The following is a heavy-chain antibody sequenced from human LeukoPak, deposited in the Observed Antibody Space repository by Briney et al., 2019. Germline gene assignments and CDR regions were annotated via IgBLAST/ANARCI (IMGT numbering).Heavy chain of an antibody. CDR3: ARGQYTSSWFSSRD. Sequence: GGSLRLSCAASGFSFSSYWMHWVRQAPGKGLVWVSRIKTDGSSLDGSSTSYADSVKGRFTISRDNAKNTLYLQMDSLRAEDTAVYYCARGQYTSSWFSSRDWGQGTLVTVSS. CDR2: IKTDGSSLDGSST. D-gene: IGHD6-13*01. V-gene: IGHV3-74*01. CDR1: GFSFSSYW. J-gene: IGHJ4*02.